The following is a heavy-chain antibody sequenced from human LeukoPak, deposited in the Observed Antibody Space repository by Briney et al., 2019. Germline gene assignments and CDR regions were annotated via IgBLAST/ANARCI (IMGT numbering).Heavy chain of an antibody. V-gene: IGHV3-15*01. CDR1: GFTFSNTW. CDR2: IKSKADGGTT. CDR3: STERGGY. Sequence: PGGSLRLSCAASGFTFSNTWMSWVRQAPGKGLEWVGRIKSKADGGTTDYAAPMKGRFTISRDDSKNTLYLQMNSLKTEDTAIYYCSTERGGYWGQGTLVTVSS. J-gene: IGHJ4*02.